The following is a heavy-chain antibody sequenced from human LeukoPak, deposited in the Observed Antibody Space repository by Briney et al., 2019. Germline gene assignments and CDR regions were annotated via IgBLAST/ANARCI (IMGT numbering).Heavy chain of an antibody. Sequence: GGSLRLSCAASGFTFSSYWMNWVRQAPGTGLVWVSRINSDGSSTSYADSVKGRFTISRDNAKNTLYLQMNSLRAEDAAVYYCARDLRMGYYGSGSCFDYWGQGTLVTVSS. J-gene: IGHJ4*02. D-gene: IGHD3-10*01. CDR1: GFTFSSYW. CDR2: INSDGSST. CDR3: ARDLRMGYYGSGSCFDY. V-gene: IGHV3-74*01.